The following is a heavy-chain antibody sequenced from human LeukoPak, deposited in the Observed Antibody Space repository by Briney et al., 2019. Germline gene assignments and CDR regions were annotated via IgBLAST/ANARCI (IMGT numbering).Heavy chain of an antibody. D-gene: IGHD4/OR15-4a*01. V-gene: IGHV4-31*03. CDR3: ARVGTDYGASVNWFDP. CDR1: GGSISSGGYY. J-gene: IGHJ5*02. Sequence: SETLSLTCTVSGGSISSGGYYWSWIRQHPGKGLEWIAYIYYSGSTYYNPSLKSRVTISVDTPKNQFSPKLSSVTAADTAVYYCARVGTDYGASVNWFDPWGQGTLVTVSS. CDR2: IYYSGST.